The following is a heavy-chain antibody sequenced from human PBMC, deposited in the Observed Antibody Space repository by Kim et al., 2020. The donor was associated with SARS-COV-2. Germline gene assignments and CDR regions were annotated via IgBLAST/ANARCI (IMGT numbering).Heavy chain of an antibody. V-gene: IGHV1-46*01. J-gene: IGHJ4*02. D-gene: IGHD5-12*01. CDR3: ASLAMATIPSGDY. Sequence: YAQKVQGRVTMTRDTSTSTVYMELSSRRSEDTAVYYCASLAMATIPSGDYWGQGTLVTVSS.